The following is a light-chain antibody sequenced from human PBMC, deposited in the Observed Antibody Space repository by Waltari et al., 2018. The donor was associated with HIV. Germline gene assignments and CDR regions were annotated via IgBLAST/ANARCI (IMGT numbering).Light chain of an antibody. CDR2: GTS. CDR1: QSVGSN. CDR3: QEYEKRPPWT. V-gene: IGKV3-15*01. Sequence: TVMTQSPATLSVSPGERATLSCRASQSVGSNLAWYQHKPGQGPRLLVYGTSTRATGIPVRFSGSGSGTEFTLTIKNLEPEDSAVYYCQEYEKRPPWTFGQGTRVEVK. J-gene: IGKJ1*01.